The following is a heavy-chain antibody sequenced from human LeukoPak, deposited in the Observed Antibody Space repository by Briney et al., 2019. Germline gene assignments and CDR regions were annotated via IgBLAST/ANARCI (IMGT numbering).Heavy chain of an antibody. CDR1: GLIFSGYW. V-gene: IGHV3-7*04. J-gene: IGHJ4*02. CDR2: IKPDGSEK. Sequence: GGSLRLSCAASGLIFSGYWMNWVRQAPGKGLEWVANIKPDGSEKYYVDSVKGRFTISRDNAKNSLYLQMTSLRAEDTAVYYCARGSGDYSGQGTLVTVSS. CDR3: ARGSGDY.